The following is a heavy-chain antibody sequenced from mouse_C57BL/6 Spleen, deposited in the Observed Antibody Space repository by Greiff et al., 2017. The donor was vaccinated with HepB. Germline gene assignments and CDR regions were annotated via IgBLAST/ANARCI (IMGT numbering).Heavy chain of an antibody. J-gene: IGHJ3*01. CDR2: IDPSDSYT. CDR1: GYTFTSYW. D-gene: IGHD2-3*01. Sequence: QVQLQQPGAELVKPGASVKMSCKASGYTFTSYWMQWVKQRPGQGLEWIGEIDPSDSYTNYNQKFRGKATLTVDTSSSTAYMQLSSLTSEDSAVYYSANYAPCSGYYEFAYWGQGTPVTVSS. CDR3: ANYAPCSGYYEFAY. V-gene: IGHV1-50*01.